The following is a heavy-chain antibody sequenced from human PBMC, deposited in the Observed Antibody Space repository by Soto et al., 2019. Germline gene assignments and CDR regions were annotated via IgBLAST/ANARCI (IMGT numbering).Heavy chain of an antibody. D-gene: IGHD3-22*01. CDR2: SSAYNGNT. J-gene: IGHJ3*02. Sequence: QVQLVQSGAEVKKPGASVKVSCKASGYTFTSYGISWVRQAPGQGLEWMGWSSAYNGNTNYAQKLQGRVTMTTDTSTRTAYMELRCLRSDDTAVYYCARVLGSSGYRKKDAFDIWGQGTMVTVSS. V-gene: IGHV1-18*04. CDR3: ARVLGSSGYRKKDAFDI. CDR1: GYTFTSYG.